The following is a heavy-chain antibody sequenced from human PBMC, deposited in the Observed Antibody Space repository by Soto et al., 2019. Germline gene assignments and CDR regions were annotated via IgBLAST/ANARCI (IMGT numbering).Heavy chain of an antibody. J-gene: IGHJ4*02. D-gene: IGHD6-13*01. CDR2: MSASGSHI. Sequence: PGGSLRLSCAASGFTFSAYTMNWVRQAPGKGLEWVSFMSASGSHIYYADSMKGRFTISRDNAKNSLYLQMNSLRDEDTAIYFCVREFAAFDYCGQGILVTVSS. CDR3: VREFAAFDY. V-gene: IGHV3-21*01. CDR1: GFTFSAYT.